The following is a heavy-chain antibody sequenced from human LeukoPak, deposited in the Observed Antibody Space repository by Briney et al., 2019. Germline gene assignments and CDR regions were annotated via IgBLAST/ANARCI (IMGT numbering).Heavy chain of an antibody. J-gene: IGHJ4*02. CDR1: GYTFTGYY. D-gene: IGHD4-17*01. CDR2: ISAYNGNT. Sequence: ASVKVSCKASGYTFTGYYIHWVRQAPGQGLEWMGWISAYNGNTNYAQKLQGRVTVTTDTSTSTAYMELRRLRSDDTAVYYCASGPDHGDNLFDYWGQGTLVTVSS. CDR3: ASGPDHGDNLFDY. V-gene: IGHV1-18*04.